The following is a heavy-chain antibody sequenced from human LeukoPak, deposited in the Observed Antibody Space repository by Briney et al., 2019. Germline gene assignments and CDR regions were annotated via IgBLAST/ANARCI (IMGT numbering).Heavy chain of an antibody. Sequence: ASVKVSCKASGYIFTSYHMHWVRQAPGQGLEWMGIINPSGGSTSYAQKFQGRVTMTRDMSTSTVYMELSSLRSDDTAVYYCARVDRRQLVHAFDIWGQGTMVTVSS. J-gene: IGHJ3*02. V-gene: IGHV1-46*01. CDR1: GYIFTSYH. CDR3: ARVDRRQLVHAFDI. CDR2: INPSGGST. D-gene: IGHD6-6*01.